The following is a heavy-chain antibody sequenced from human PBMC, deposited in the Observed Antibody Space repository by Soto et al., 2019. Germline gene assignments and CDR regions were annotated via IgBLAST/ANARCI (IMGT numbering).Heavy chain of an antibody. J-gene: IGHJ4*02. Sequence: PSETLSLTCTVSGGSVSSSAYWRGWIRQPPGKGLEWIGDGYYSGSTYYNPSLTSRVTISVDTSKNQFSLKLSSVTAADTAVYYCARHPRDGYNYGGSGIFDFWGQGTLVTLSS. CDR1: GGSVSSSAYW. D-gene: IGHD5-12*01. CDR2: GYYSGST. CDR3: ARHPRDGYNYGGSGIFDF. V-gene: IGHV4-39*01.